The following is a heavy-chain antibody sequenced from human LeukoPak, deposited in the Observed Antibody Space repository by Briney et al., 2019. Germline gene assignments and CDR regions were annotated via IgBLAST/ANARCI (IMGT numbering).Heavy chain of an antibody. CDR2: IYYSGST. CDR3: ARHWQKLVPDY. Sequence: PSETLSLTCTVSGGSISSSSYYWGWIRQPPGKGLEWIGSIYYSGSTYYNPSLKSRVTISVDTSKNQFSLKLSSVTAADTAVYYCARHWQKLVPDYWGQGTLVTVSS. J-gene: IGHJ4*02. V-gene: IGHV4-39*01. CDR1: GGSISSSSYY. D-gene: IGHD6-13*01.